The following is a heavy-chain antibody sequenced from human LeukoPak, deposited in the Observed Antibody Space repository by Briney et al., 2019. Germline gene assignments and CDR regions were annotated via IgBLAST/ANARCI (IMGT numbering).Heavy chain of an antibody. V-gene: IGHV4-34*01. Sequence: SETLSLTCAVYGGSFSGYYWSWIRQPPGKGLEWIGEINHSGSTNYNPSLKSRVTISVDTSKNQFSLKLSSLTAADTAVYYWASGVDYGIWTRERQVGGKSFDYWGQGTLVTVSS. CDR1: GGSFSGYY. D-gene: IGHD3-9*01. J-gene: IGHJ4*02. CDR3: ASGVDYGIWTRERQVGGKSFDY. CDR2: INHSGST.